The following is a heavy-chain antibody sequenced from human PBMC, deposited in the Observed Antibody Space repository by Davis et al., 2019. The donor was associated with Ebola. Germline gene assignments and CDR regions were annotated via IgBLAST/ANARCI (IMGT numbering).Heavy chain of an antibody. V-gene: IGHV1-18*04. D-gene: IGHD6-19*01. CDR2: INPHNGNT. CDR1: GYTFTSYG. Sequence: ASVKVSCKASGYTFTSYGITWVRQAPGQGLEWMGWINPHNGNTNYAQNVQGRVTMTTDTSTSTVYMELSSLRSEDTAVYYCAREYSSGWYWYFDLWGRGTLVTVSS. CDR3: AREYSSGWYWYFDL. J-gene: IGHJ2*01.